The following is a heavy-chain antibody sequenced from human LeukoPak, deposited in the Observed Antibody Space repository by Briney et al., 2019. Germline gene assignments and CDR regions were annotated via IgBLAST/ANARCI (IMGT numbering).Heavy chain of an antibody. J-gene: IGHJ4*02. D-gene: IGHD3-22*01. CDR3: ARGGDYYDSSGYYDLPDY. CDR2: IYHSGST. V-gene: IGHV4-34*01. Sequence: PSETLSLTCAVYGGSFSGYYWSWIRQPPGKGLEWIGYIYHSGSTYYNPSLKSRVTISVDRSKNQFSLKLSSVTAADTAVYYCARGGDYYDSSGYYDLPDYWGQGTLVTVSS. CDR1: GGSFSGYY.